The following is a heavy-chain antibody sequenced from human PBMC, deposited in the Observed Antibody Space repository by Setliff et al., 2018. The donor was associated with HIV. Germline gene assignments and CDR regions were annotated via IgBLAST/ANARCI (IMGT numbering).Heavy chain of an antibody. D-gene: IGHD2-2*02. J-gene: IGHJ5*02. V-gene: IGHV1-69*04. Sequence: SVKVSCKASGGAFISHTFTWVRQAPGQGLEWMGRIIPILGIPNYAQNFQGRLTISADKSTRTAYLELSSLRSDDSAVYFCAKEQEIGSYLDPWGQGTRGTVPQ. CDR2: IIPILGIP. CDR1: GGAFISHT. CDR3: AKEQEIGSYLDP.